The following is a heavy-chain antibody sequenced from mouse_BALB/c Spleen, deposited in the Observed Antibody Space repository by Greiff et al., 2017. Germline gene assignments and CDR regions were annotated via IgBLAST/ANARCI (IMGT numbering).Heavy chain of an antibody. CDR3: VRHPLYYGYGGSAMDY. Sequence: EVKLEESGGGLVQPKGSLKLSCAASGFTFNTYAMNWVRQAPGKGLEWVARIRSKSNNYATYYADSVKDRFTISRDDSQSMLYLQMNNLKTEDTAMYYCVRHPLYYGYGGSAMDYWGQGTSVTVSS. V-gene: IGHV10-1*02. D-gene: IGHD1-2*01. CDR1: GFTFNTYA. J-gene: IGHJ4*01. CDR2: IRSKSNNYAT.